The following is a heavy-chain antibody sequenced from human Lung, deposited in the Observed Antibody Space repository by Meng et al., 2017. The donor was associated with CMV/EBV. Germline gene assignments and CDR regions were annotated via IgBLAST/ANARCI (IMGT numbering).Heavy chain of an antibody. V-gene: IGHV4-30-4*01. CDR1: GGSISSGYYS. J-gene: IGHJ4*02. CDR2: IYYSGST. Sequence: QLQESGPGLVKPSQTLSLTCTVSGGSISSGYYSWSWIRQPPGKGLEWIGYIYYSGSTYYNPSLKSRVTISVDTSKNQFSLKLSSVTAADTAVYYCARDRTTGRYFDYWGQGTLVTVSS. D-gene: IGHD4-11*01. CDR3: ARDRTTGRYFDY.